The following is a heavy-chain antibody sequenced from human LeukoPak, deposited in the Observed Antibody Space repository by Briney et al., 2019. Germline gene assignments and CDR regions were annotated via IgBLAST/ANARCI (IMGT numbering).Heavy chain of an antibody. D-gene: IGHD3-3*01. J-gene: IGHJ4*02. V-gene: IGHV6-1*01. Sequence: SQTLSLTCAISGDSVSSNSAAWHWITQSPSRGLEWLGRTYYRSKWYNDYAVSVKSRITINPDTSKNQFSLQLNSVTPEDTAVYYCARDIRPTVLEIGVLFDYWGQGTLVTVSS. CDR2: TYYRSKWYN. CDR3: ARDIRPTVLEIGVLFDY. CDR1: GDSVSSNSAA.